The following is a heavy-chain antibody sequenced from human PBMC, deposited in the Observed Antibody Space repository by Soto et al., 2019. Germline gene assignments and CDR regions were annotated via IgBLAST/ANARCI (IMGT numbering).Heavy chain of an antibody. CDR1: GFTFSNFV. V-gene: IGHV3-23*01. Sequence: EVHLLESGGGLVRPGGSLRLSCTASGFTFSNFVMGWVRRAPGKGLEWVSAIGGISGSTYYADSVKGRFTISRDNSKDSLSLQMNSLGAEDTALYYCAKRRGEGFFDLWGRGTLVTVSS. CDR3: AKRRGEGFFDL. D-gene: IGHD3-10*01. J-gene: IGHJ2*01. CDR2: IGGISGST.